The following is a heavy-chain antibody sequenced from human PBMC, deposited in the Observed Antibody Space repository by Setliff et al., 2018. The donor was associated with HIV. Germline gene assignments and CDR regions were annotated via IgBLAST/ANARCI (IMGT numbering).Heavy chain of an antibody. CDR2: ISRNGGST. V-gene: IGHV3-20*01. J-gene: IGHJ6*02. Sequence: AGESLKISCAASGFSFDDYGMNWVRQVPGKGLEWVSAISRNGGSTAYADSVKGRFTISRDNAKNSLYLQMNSLRAEDTGLYHCVRGDWNNGLDVWGQGTTVTVS. CDR1: GFSFDDYG. CDR3: VRGDWNNGLDV. D-gene: IGHD1-1*01.